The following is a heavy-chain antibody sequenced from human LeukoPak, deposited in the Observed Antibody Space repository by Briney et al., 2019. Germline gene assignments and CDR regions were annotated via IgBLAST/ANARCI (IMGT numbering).Heavy chain of an antibody. Sequence: SETLSLTCAVYGGSFSGYYWSWIRQPPGKELEWIGYIHYSGSTNYNPSLKSRVTMSVDTSKNQFSLKLTSVTAADTAVYYCARGGSSSSWPFYYWGQGTLVTVSS. CDR2: IHYSGST. CDR1: GGSFSGYY. J-gene: IGHJ4*02. CDR3: ARGGSSSSWPFYY. V-gene: IGHV4-59*01. D-gene: IGHD6-13*01.